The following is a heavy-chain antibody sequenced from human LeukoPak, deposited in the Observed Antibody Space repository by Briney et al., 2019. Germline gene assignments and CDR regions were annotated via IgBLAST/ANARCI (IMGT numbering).Heavy chain of an antibody. Sequence: GGSLRLSCAASGFTFSNYWMNWVRQAPGKGLEWVANIKEDGSEKYYVDSVRGRFTISRDNAKNSLYLQMNSLRVEDTAVYYRASQRFLDYWGQGTLVTVSS. CDR3: ASQRFLDY. CDR2: IKEDGSEK. J-gene: IGHJ4*02. V-gene: IGHV3-7*01. D-gene: IGHD3-3*01. CDR1: GFTFSNYW.